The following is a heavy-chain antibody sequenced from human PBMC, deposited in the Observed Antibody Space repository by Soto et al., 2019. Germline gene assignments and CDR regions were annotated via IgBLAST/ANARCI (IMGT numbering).Heavy chain of an antibody. Sequence: QVQLVQSGAEVKKPGASVRVSCTASGYIFTNFGFNWVRQAPGQGLEWIGWISAYNANRNFAQKFRGRVTMTTDISTVTAYMELKTLRSDDTAVYYCARGDLLYGLDVRGQGTTVTVSS. D-gene: IGHD2-21*02. J-gene: IGHJ6*02. CDR3: ARGDLLYGLDV. V-gene: IGHV1-18*01. CDR1: GYIFTNFG. CDR2: ISAYNANR.